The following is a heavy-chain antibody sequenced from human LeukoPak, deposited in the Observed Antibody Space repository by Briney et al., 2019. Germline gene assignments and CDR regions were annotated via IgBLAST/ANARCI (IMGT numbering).Heavy chain of an antibody. CDR1: GFTFDDYA. Sequence: GGSLRLSCAASGFTFDDYAMHWVRQAPGKGLEWVSGISWNSGSIGYADSVKGRFTISRDNSKNTLYLQMNSLRAEDTAVYYCAKDTAMIVVVINPYYWGQGTLVTVSS. D-gene: IGHD3-22*01. V-gene: IGHV3-9*01. CDR3: AKDTAMIVVVINPYY. J-gene: IGHJ4*02. CDR2: ISWNSGSI.